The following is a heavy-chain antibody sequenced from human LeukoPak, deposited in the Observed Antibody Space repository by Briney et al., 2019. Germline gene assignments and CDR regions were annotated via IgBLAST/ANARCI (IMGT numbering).Heavy chain of an antibody. CDR3: AIQGLLGAKNPDRRYCSSTSCYSGPYYYYYYMDV. V-gene: IGHV1-46*03. CDR2: IYPSGGST. J-gene: IGHJ6*03. CDR1: GYTFTSYY. Sequence: ASVKVSCKASGYTFTSYYMHWVRQAPGQGLEWIGIIYPSGGSTSYALKFQGRVTMTRDTSTSTVYMELSSLRSEDTAVYYCAIQGLLGAKNPDRRYCSSTSCYSGPYYYYYYMDVWGKGTTVTVSS. D-gene: IGHD2-2*02.